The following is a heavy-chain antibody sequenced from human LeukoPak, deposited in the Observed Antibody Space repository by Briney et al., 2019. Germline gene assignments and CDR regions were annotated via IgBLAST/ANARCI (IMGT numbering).Heavy chain of an antibody. CDR1: GFTFSTCW. Sequence: GGSPRLSCAASGFTFSTCWMHWVRQAPGKGLVWVSHINSDGSRISYADSVKGRFTISRDNAKNTLYLQMNSLRIEDTAVYYCARDGGQWFGTDYWGQGTLVTVSS. J-gene: IGHJ4*02. CDR2: INSDGSRI. V-gene: IGHV3-74*01. CDR3: ARDGGQWFGTDY. D-gene: IGHD3-10*01.